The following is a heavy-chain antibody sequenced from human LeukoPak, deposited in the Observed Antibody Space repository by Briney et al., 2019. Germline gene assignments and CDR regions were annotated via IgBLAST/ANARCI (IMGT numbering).Heavy chain of an antibody. D-gene: IGHD2-15*01. J-gene: IGHJ3*01. CDR3: TRDIGRLRGDAFDF. Sequence: GGSLRLSCTASGFTFSTYATHWVRQAPGKGLEYVSGISGNGRSTFYASSVKGRFTVFRDNSKDTLYLQMGSLRAEDMAVYYCTRDIGRLRGDAFDFWGQGTMVTVSS. V-gene: IGHV3-64*01. CDR2: ISGNGRST. CDR1: GFTFSTYA.